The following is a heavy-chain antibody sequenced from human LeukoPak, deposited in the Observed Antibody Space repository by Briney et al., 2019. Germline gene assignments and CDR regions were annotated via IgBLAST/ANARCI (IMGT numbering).Heavy chain of an antibody. J-gene: IGHJ5*02. CDR2: ISSSGSTI. Sequence: SGGSLRLSCAASGFTFSDYYMSSIRQPPGNGLEWVSYISSSGSTIYYADSVKGRFTISRDNAKNSLYLQMNSLRAEDTAVYYCARDATGGSGSYIWFDPWGQGTLVTVSS. CDR1: GFTFSDYY. D-gene: IGHD3-10*01. V-gene: IGHV3-11*01. CDR3: ARDATGGSGSYIWFDP.